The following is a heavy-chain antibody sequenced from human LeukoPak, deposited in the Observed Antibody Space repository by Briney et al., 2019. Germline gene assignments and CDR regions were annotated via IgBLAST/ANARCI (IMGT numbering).Heavy chain of an antibody. V-gene: IGHV1-69*13. Sequence: ASVKVSCKASGGTFSSYAISWVRQAPGQGLEWMGGIIPIFGTANYAQKFQGRVTITADESTSTAYVELSSLRSEDTAVYYCASLVSSAAGAFDIWGQGTMVTVSS. CDR2: IIPIFGTA. CDR1: GGTFSSYA. CDR3: ASLVSSAAGAFDI. J-gene: IGHJ3*02. D-gene: IGHD6-13*01.